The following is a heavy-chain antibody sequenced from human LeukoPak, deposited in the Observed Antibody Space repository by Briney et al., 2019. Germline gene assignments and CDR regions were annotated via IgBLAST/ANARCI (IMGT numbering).Heavy chain of an antibody. CDR2: ISYDGSNK. J-gene: IGHJ4*02. CDR1: GFTFSNYG. V-gene: IGHV3-30*18. CDR3: AKEVATISFFDH. Sequence: GGSLRLSCTASGFTFSNYGIQWVRQAPGKGLEWVAVISYDGSNKYYADSVKGRFTISRGNSKNTVYLQMNSLRAEDTAVYYCAKEVATISFFDHWGQGTLVTVSS. D-gene: IGHD5-24*01.